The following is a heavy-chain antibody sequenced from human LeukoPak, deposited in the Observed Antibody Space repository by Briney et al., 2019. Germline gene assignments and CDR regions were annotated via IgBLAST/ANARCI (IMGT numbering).Heavy chain of an antibody. CDR2: ISYDGSNK. CDR1: GFTFGSYG. D-gene: IGHD2-15*01. J-gene: IGHJ4*02. Sequence: GGSLRLSCAASGFTFGSYGMHWVRQAPGKGLEWVAVISYDGSNKYYADSVKGRFTISRDNSKNTLYLQMSSLRAEDTAVYYCAKDTSGSGAPGYFDYWGQGTLVTVSS. CDR3: AKDTSGSGAPGYFDY. V-gene: IGHV3-30*18.